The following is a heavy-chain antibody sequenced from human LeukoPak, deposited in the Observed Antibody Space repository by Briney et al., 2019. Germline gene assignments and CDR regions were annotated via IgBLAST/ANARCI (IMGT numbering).Heavy chain of an antibody. J-gene: IGHJ4*02. Sequence: ASVKVSCKASGYTFTSYYMHWVRQAPGQGLQWMGIINPSGGSTSYAQKFQGRVTITADESTSTAYMELSGLRSEDTAVYYCARSYYDSSGLDYWGQGTLVTVSS. CDR1: GYTFTSYY. CDR2: INPSGGST. CDR3: ARSYYDSSGLDY. V-gene: IGHV1-46*01. D-gene: IGHD3-22*01.